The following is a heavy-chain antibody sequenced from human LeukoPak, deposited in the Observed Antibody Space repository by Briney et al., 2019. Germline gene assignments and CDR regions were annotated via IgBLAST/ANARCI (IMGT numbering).Heavy chain of an antibody. CDR1: GDSVSSNSAA. CDR3: ARDRHSSGWYSSYYFDY. V-gene: IGHV6-1*01. J-gene: IGHJ4*02. CDR2: TYYRSKWYN. Sequence: SQTLSLTCAISGDSVSSNSAAWNWIRQSPSRGLEWLGRTYYRSKWYNDYAVSVKSRITINPDTSKNQFSLQLNSVTPGDTAVYYCARDRHSSGWYSSYYFDYWGQGTLVTVSS. D-gene: IGHD6-19*01.